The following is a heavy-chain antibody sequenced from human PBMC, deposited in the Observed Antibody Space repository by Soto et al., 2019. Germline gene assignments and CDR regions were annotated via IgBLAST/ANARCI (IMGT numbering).Heavy chain of an antibody. CDR3: ARHWYSSGWYRDYYYGMDV. CDR2: IYYSGST. Sequence: ETLSLTCTVSGGSISSYYWSWIRQPPGKGLEWIGYIYYSGSTNYNPSLKSRVTISVDTSKNQFSLKLSSVTAADTAVYYCARHWYSSGWYRDYYYGMDVWGQGTTVTVSS. V-gene: IGHV4-59*01. CDR1: GGSISSYY. D-gene: IGHD6-19*01. J-gene: IGHJ6*02.